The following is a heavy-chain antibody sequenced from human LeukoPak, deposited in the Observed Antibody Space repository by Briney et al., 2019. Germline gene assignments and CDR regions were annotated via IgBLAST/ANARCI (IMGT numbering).Heavy chain of an antibody. Sequence: GRSLRLSCAASGFTFDDYAMHWVRQAPGKGLEWVSGISWKSTSIGYEDSVKGRFTISRDNAKNPLYLQMNSLRPEDTALYYCAKDSGERGAYYFDYWGQGTLVTVSS. D-gene: IGHD1-1*01. CDR2: ISWKSTSI. V-gene: IGHV3-9*01. J-gene: IGHJ4*02. CDR1: GFTFDDYA. CDR3: AKDSGERGAYYFDY.